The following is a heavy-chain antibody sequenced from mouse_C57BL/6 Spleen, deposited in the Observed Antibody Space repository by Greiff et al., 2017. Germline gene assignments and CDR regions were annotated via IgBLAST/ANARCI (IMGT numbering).Heavy chain of an antibody. Sequence: QVQLQQPGAELVKPGASVTLSCKASGYTFTSYWMHWVKQRPGRGLEWVGRIVPNSGGTNYNEKFKSKATLTVDKPSSTAYMQLRILTSEDAAAYYCAGVRDYDCFWYFDVWGKGTTVTVSS. J-gene: IGHJ1*03. CDR2: IVPNSGGT. CDR3: AGVRDYDCFWYFDV. CDR1: GYTFTSYW. D-gene: IGHD2-4*01. V-gene: IGHV1-72*01.